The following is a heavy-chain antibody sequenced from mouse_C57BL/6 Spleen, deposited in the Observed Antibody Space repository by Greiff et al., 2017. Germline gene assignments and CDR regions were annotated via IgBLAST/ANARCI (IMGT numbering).Heavy chain of an antibody. J-gene: IGHJ2*01. V-gene: IGHV5-4*01. D-gene: IGHD2-3*01. CDR1: GFTFSSYA. CDR3: AGGYYAYYFDD. Sequence: EVQRVESGGGLVKPGGSLKLSCAASGFTFSSYAMSWVRQTPEKRLEWVATISDGGSYTYYPDNVKGRFTISRDNAKNNLYLQMSHLKSEDTAMYYCAGGYYAYYFDDWGQGTTLTVSS. CDR2: ISDGGSYT.